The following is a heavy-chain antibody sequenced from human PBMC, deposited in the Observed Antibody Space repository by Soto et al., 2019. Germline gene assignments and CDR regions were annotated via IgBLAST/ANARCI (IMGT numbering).Heavy chain of an antibody. CDR3: ARVGKAVYSSGWYLDYYYGMDF. CDR1: RFTFSSYG. CDR2: IWYDGSNK. V-gene: IGHV3-33*01. J-gene: IGHJ6*02. Sequence: HPGGSLRLSCAASRFTFSSYGMHWVRQAPGKGLEWVAVIWYDGSNKYYADSVKGRFTISRDNSKNTLYLQMNSLRAEDTAVYYCARVGKAVYSSGWYLDYYYGMDFRGQGTTVTVSS. D-gene: IGHD6-19*01.